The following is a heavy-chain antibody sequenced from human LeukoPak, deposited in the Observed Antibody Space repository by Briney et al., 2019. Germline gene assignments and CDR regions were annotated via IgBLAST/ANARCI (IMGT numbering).Heavy chain of an antibody. D-gene: IGHD3-10*01. Sequence: GGSLRLSCAASGFTFNTYGMSWVRQAPGKGLEWVSGISGSGGATYYADSVKGRFTISRDNSKNTLYLQMNSLRAEDTAVYYCAKRESTWFGHTKHWGQGTLVTVSS. CDR3: AKRESTWFGHTKH. CDR2: ISGSGGAT. CDR1: GFTFNTYG. J-gene: IGHJ4*02. V-gene: IGHV3-23*01.